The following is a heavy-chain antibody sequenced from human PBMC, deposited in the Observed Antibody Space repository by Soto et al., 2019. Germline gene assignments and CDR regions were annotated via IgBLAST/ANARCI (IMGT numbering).Heavy chain of an antibody. Sequence: SQTLSLTCDISGDSVSSNSAAWNWIRQTPSRGLEWLGRTYYRSKWYINYAVSVKSRITVNPDTSKNQFSLQLNSVTPEDTAVYYCARGSWDDVTGHYYMDVWGKGTTVTVAS. V-gene: IGHV6-1*01. CDR2: TYYRSKWYI. CDR3: ARGSWDDVTGHYYMDV. J-gene: IGHJ6*03. D-gene: IGHD1-1*01. CDR1: GDSVSSNSAA.